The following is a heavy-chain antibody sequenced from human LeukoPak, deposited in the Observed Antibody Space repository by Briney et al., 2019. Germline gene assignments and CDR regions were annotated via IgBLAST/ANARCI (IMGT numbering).Heavy chain of an antibody. V-gene: IGHV3-48*03. CDR1: GFTFSSYE. Sequence: PGGSLRLSCAASGFTFSSYEMNWVRQAPGKGLEWVSYISSSDSTIYYADSVKGRFTISRDNAKNSLYLQMNSLRAEDTAVYYCARSLDAFDIWGQGTMVTVSS. CDR2: ISSSDSTI. J-gene: IGHJ3*02. CDR3: ARSLDAFDI.